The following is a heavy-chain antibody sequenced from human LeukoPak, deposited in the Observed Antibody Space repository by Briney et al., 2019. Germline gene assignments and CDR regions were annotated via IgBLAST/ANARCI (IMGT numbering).Heavy chain of an antibody. J-gene: IGHJ1*01. CDR2: ISSSSSYT. D-gene: IGHD6-19*01. Sequence: GGSLRLSCAASGFTLSDYYMSWIRQAPGKGLEWVSYISSSSSYTNYADSVKGRFTISRDNAKNSLYLQMNSLRAEDTAVYYCATTVAGTVEYYQHWGQGTLVTVSS. CDR1: GFTLSDYY. CDR3: ATTVAGTVEYYQH. V-gene: IGHV3-11*06.